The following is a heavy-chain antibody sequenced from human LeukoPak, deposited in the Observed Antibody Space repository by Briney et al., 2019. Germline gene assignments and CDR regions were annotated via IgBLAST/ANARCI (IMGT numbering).Heavy chain of an antibody. J-gene: IGHJ5*02. Sequence: PSETLSLTCTVSGGSISSYYWSWIRQPPGKGLEWIGYIYYSGSTNYSPSLKSRVTISVDTSKNQFSLKLSSVTAADTAVYYCARGGYRSLGPRGYWFDPWGQGTLVTVSS. CDR3: ARGGYRSLGPRGYWFDP. V-gene: IGHV4-59*01. D-gene: IGHD6-19*01. CDR1: GGSISSYY. CDR2: IYYSGST.